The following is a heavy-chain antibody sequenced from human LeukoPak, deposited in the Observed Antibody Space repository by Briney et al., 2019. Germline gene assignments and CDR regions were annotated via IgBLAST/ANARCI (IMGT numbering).Heavy chain of an antibody. D-gene: IGHD6-13*01. CDR1: GFTVSQNY. CDR2: IFVGGRT. J-gene: IGHJ4*02. V-gene: IGHV3-66*01. Sequence: PGGSLRLSCAASGFTVSQNYMSWVRQAPGKGLEWVSVIFVGGRTDYTDSVKGRFTISRDDSKNTVYLQMNNLRAEDTAVCYCARAVSSSWYGDYWGQGTLVTVSS. CDR3: ARAVSSSWYGDY.